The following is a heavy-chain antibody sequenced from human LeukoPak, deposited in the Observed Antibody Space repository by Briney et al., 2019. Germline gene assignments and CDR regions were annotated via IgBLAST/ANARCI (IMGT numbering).Heavy chain of an antibody. J-gene: IGHJ5*02. Sequence: PGGSLRLSCSASGFNFYNYIIHWVRQAPGKGLEWVAVISHDGNNKYYADSVKGRFTISRDNSKNTLYLQMNSLRAEDTAVYYCATNAKYSSGWYNWFDPWGQGTLVTVSS. CDR1: GFNFYNYI. CDR3: ATNAKYSSGWYNWFDP. D-gene: IGHD6-19*01. V-gene: IGHV3-30*03. CDR2: ISHDGNNK.